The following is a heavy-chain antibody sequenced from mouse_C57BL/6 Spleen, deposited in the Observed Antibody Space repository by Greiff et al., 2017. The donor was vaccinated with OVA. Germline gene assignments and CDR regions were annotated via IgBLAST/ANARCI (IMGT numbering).Heavy chain of an antibody. J-gene: IGHJ4*01. CDR1: GFNIKDYY. CDR3: TTYYGYAMDY. D-gene: IGHD1-1*01. Sequence: VQLQQSGAELVRPGASVKLSCTASGFNIKDYYMHWVKQRPEQGLEWIGRIDPEDGDTEYAPKFQGKATMTAATSSNTAYLQLSSLTSEDTAVYYCTTYYGYAMDYWGQGTSGTVSS. CDR2: IDPEDGDT. V-gene: IGHV14-1*01.